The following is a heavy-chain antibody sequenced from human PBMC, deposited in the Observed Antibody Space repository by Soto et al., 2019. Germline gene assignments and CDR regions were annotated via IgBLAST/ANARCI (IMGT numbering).Heavy chain of an antibody. CDR1: GFTFSNAW. CDR2: IKSKTDGGTT. V-gene: IGHV3-15*01. Sequence: GGSLRLSCAASGFTFSNAWMSWVRQAPGKGLEWVGRIKSKTDGGTTDYAAPVKGRFTISRDDSKNTLYLQMNSLKTEDTAVYYCTTAENGPPYCTNGVCYTGRTKDYWGQGTLVTVSS. CDR3: TTAENGPPYCTNGVCYTGRTKDY. J-gene: IGHJ4*02. D-gene: IGHD2-8*01.